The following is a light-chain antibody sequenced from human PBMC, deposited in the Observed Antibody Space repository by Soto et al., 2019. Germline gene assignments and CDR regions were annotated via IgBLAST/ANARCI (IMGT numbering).Light chain of an antibody. CDR2: DAS. J-gene: IGKJ1*01. CDR1: QSVSSY. V-gene: IGKV3-11*01. Sequence: EIVLTQSPATLSLSPGERATLSCRASQSVSSYLAWYQQKPGQAPRLLIYDASNRATGIPARFSGSGSGTDFTLTISSLAPKVFAVYYCQGGSNGPRTFGQGTKVNIK. CDR3: QGGSNGPRT.